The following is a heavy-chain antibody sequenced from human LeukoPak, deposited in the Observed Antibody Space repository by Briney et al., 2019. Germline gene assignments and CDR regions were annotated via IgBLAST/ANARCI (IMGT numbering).Heavy chain of an antibody. D-gene: IGHD6-13*01. CDR1: GFSFSDYF. Sequence: GGSLRLSCAASGFSFSDYFMTWIRQAPGKGLEWVSYIGTSSSFTKYADSVKGRFTISRDNSKNTLYLQMNSLRAEDTAVYYCARDHSITWYGWFDPWGQGTLVTVSS. CDR2: IGTSSSFT. V-gene: IGHV3-11*06. CDR3: ARDHSITWYGWFDP. J-gene: IGHJ5*02.